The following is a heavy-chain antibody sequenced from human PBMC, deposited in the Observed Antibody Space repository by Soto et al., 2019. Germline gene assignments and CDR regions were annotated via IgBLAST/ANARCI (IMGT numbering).Heavy chain of an antibody. CDR1: GYDFSSYG. D-gene: IGHD2-2*01. V-gene: IGHV1-18*04. CDR2: ISASNGNR. CDR3: VRDPQRNDY. J-gene: IGHJ4*02. Sequence: QVQLVQSGAEVKKPGASVKVSCKASGYDFSSYGISWVRQAPGQGLEWMGWISASNGNRDYAQQFQGRVTMTSDTSRTTAYKELRSLRYDDTDVYYCVRDPQRNDYWGQGTLVNVSS.